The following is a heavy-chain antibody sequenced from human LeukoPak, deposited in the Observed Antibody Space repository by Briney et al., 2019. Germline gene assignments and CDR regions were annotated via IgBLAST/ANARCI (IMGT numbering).Heavy chain of an antibody. V-gene: IGHV3-53*01. CDR2: IYSGGST. Sequence: VGSLRLSCAASGFTVSSNYMNWVRQAPGKGLEWVSVIYSGGSTYYADSVKGRFTISRDNSKNTLYLQMNSLRAEDTAVYYCARGTTVESDYWGQGTLVTVSS. CDR1: GFTVSSNY. J-gene: IGHJ4*02. CDR3: ARGTTVESDY. D-gene: IGHD4-23*01.